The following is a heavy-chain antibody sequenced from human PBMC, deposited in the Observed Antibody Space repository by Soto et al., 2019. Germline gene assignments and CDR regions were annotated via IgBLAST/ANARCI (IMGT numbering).Heavy chain of an antibody. CDR3: AREVLVRGIKYHGMDV. D-gene: IGHD3-10*01. J-gene: IGHJ6*02. CDR1: GFTFSSYG. V-gene: IGHV3-33*01. CDR2: IWYDGSNK. Sequence: QVQLVESGGGVVQPGRSLSLSCAASGFTFSSYGIHWVRQAPGKGLEWVAVIWYDGSNKYYADSGKGRFTISRDNSKNTLYLQMTSLRAEETAVYYCAREVLVRGIKYHGMDVWGQGTTVTVSS.